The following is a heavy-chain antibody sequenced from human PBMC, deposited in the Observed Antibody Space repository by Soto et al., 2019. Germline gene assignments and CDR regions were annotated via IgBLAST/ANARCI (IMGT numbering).Heavy chain of an antibody. D-gene: IGHD1-26*01. CDR2: TSGSGST. J-gene: IGHJ5*02. CDR1: GFTFSDYG. V-gene: IGHV3-23*01. CDR3: AKDYLRWAQS. Sequence: PGGSLRLSCAASGFTFSDYGMSWVRQAPGKGLEWVSATSGSGSTFYADSVKGRFTISRDNSKNTLYLQMNSLRAEDTAVYYCAKDYLRWAQSWGQGTLVTVSS.